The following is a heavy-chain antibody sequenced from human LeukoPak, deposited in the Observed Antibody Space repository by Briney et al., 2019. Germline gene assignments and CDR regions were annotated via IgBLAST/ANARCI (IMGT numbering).Heavy chain of an antibody. CDR2: ISWNSGSI. CDR1: GFTFSSYA. CDR3: AKDLYGSGSYRYFDY. J-gene: IGHJ4*02. Sequence: GGSLRLSCAPSGFTFSSYAMSWVRQAPGKGLEGVSGISWNSGSIGYADSVKGRFTISRDNAKNSLYLQMNSLRAEDTALYYCAKDLYGSGSYRYFDYWGQGTLVTVSS. D-gene: IGHD3-10*01. V-gene: IGHV3-9*01.